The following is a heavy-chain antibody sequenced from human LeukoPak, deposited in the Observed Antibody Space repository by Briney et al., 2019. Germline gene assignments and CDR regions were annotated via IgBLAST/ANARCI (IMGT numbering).Heavy chain of an antibody. CDR3: AREIVAGAFDS. J-gene: IGHJ4*02. D-gene: IGHD6-19*01. Sequence: GSLRLSCAASGFTLNDYYMSWIRQPPGKGLEWVADIGSSDNIISYGASVRGRFTISRDIAENSLYLHMNSLRADDTAVYYCAREIVAGAFDSWGQGTLVTVSS. CDR1: GFTLNDYY. V-gene: IGHV3-11*01. CDR2: IGSSDNII.